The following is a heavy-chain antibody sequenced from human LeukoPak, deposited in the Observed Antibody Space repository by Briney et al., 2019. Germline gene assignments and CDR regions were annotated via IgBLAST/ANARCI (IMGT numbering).Heavy chain of an antibody. CDR1: GFTFTNYW. V-gene: IGHV3-7*01. CDR3: ARATMVRGVIANYYYYYYMDV. D-gene: IGHD3-10*01. J-gene: IGHJ6*03. CDR2: IKQDGSEK. Sequence: GGSLRLSCAASGFTFTNYWMSWVRQAPGKGLEWVANIKQDGSEKYYVDSVKGRFTISRDNAKNSLYLQMNSLRAEDTAVYYCARATMVRGVIANYYYYYYMDVWGKGTTVTISS.